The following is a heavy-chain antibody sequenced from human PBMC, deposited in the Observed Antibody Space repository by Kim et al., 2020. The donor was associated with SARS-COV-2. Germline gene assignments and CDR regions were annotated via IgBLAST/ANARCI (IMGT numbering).Heavy chain of an antibody. Sequence: DNAESVKSRITIDADTSKNQFSLQLNSVSPEDTAVYYCARDTPGQKAYDIWGQGTMVTASS. J-gene: IGHJ3*02. CDR3: ARDTPGQKAYDI. V-gene: IGHV6-1*01.